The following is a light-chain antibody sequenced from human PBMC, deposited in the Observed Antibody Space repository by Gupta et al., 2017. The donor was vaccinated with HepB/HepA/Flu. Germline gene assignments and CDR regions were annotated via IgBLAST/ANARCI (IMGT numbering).Light chain of an antibody. J-gene: IGLJ1*01. CDR3: CSYAGDYTYV. CDR1: SSDVGDYDY. V-gene: IGLV2-11*01. Sequence: QSALTQPRSVSGSPGQSVTISCTGTSSDVGDYDYVSWYQQRPGKAPKLIIYNVRQRPSGVPDRFSGSKSGNTASLTISGLQAEDEADYYCCSYAGDYTYVFGTGTKVTVL. CDR2: NVR.